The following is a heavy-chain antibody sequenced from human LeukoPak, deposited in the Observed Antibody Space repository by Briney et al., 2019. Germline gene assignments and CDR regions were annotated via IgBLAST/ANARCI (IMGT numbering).Heavy chain of an antibody. CDR1: GFTFSSHN. J-gene: IGHJ4*02. CDR3: ARERDYDSSGYYVFGY. D-gene: IGHD3-22*01. CDR2: IGTDGSYI. V-gene: IGHV3-21*01. Sequence: GGSLRLSCAASGFTFSSHNMNWVRQAPMKGLEWVSSIGTDGSYIYYADSVQGRFTISRDNAKNSLYLQMNSLTAEDTAVYYCARERDYDSSGYYVFGYWGQGTLVTVSS.